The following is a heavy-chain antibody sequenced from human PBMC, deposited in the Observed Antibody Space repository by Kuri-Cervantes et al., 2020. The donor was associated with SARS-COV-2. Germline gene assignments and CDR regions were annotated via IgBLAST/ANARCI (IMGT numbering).Heavy chain of an antibody. CDR1: GFTFSNYW. Sequence: GGSLRLSCAASGFTFSNYWMRWVRQAPGKGLEWVATIKQDGSEKYYADSVKGRFTISRDNSKNTLYLQMNSLRAEDTAVYYCARDRGVDYCSSTSCPSGPFGPFDPWGQGTLVTVSS. J-gene: IGHJ5*02. D-gene: IGHD2-2*01. V-gene: IGHV3-7*01. CDR3: ARDRGVDYCSSTSCPSGPFGPFDP. CDR2: IKQDGSEK.